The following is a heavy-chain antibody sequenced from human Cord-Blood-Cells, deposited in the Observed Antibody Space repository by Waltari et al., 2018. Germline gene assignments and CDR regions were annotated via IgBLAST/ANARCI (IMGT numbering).Heavy chain of an antibody. Sequence: QVQLQESGPGLVKPSETLSLTCAVSGYSISSGYYWGWIRQPPGKGLGWIGSIYHSGSPYYTPSRKGRVTRSVAASKSQFSLKLSSVTAADTAVYYCAKARVVGAPTGGFDLWGRGTLVTVSS. CDR1: GYSISSGYY. J-gene: IGHJ2*01. D-gene: IGHD2-8*02. V-gene: IGHV4-38-2*01. CDR2: IYHSGSP. CDR3: AKARVVGAPTGGFDL.